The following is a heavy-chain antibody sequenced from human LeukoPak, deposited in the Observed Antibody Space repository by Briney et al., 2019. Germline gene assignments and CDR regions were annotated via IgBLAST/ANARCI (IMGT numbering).Heavy chain of an antibody. CDR3: ATYRQVLLPFES. J-gene: IGHJ4*02. CDR2: ISDSGGST. Sequence: GGSLRLSCAASGFTFSNYAMSWVRQAPGKGLEWVSSISDSGGSTYYADSVKGRFTISRDNSKNTLYLQMNSLRAEDTAIYYCATYRQVLLPFESWGQGTLVTVSS. V-gene: IGHV3-23*01. D-gene: IGHD2-8*02. CDR1: GFTFSNYA.